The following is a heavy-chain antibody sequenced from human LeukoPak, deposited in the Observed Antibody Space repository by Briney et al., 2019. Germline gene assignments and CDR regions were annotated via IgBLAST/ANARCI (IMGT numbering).Heavy chain of an antibody. Sequence: SVKVSCKASGGTFSSYAIIWVRQAPGQGLEWMGGIIPIFGTANYAQKFQGRVTITTDESTSTAYMELSSLRSEDTAVYYCAREGCSSTSCREGYNWFDPWGQGTLVTVSS. CDR2: IIPIFGTA. V-gene: IGHV1-69*05. CDR1: GGTFSSYA. D-gene: IGHD2-2*01. J-gene: IGHJ5*02. CDR3: AREGCSSTSCREGYNWFDP.